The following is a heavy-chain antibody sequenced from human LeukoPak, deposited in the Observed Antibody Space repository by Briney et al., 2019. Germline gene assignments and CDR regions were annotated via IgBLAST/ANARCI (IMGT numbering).Heavy chain of an antibody. CDR1: GFSVSNNY. Sequence: GRSLRLSCAASGFSVSNNYMCWGRQAPGKGLEGVSVIYRRGATYYADSVKGRFTISRDNSKNTLYLQMNSLRVEDTAVYYCAARNYWGQGTLVTVSS. V-gene: IGHV3-53*01. J-gene: IGHJ4*02. CDR3: AARNY. CDR2: IYRRGAT. D-gene: IGHD1-14*01.